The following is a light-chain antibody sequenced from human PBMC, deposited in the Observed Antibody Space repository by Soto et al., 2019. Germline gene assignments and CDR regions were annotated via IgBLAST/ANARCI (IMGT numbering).Light chain of an antibody. Sequence: DIQMTQSPSSLSASVGDRFTISCRASQSISTYLNWYQQKPGKAPKLLISAEYSLHSGVPSRFSGSGSGTDFTLTISSLHPEDFATYYCQQTYSIPRTFGGGTKVDIK. V-gene: IGKV1-39*01. J-gene: IGKJ4*01. CDR2: AEY. CDR1: QSISTY. CDR3: QQTYSIPRT.